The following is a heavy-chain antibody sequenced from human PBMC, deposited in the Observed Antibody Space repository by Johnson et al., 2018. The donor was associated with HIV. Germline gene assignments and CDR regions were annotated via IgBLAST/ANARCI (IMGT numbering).Heavy chain of an antibody. CDR2: ISYDGSNK. Sequence: QVQLVESGGGLVQPGGSLRLSCAASGFTFSSYGMHWVRQAPGKGLEWVALISYDGSNKYYADSVKGRFTISRDNSKNTLYLQMNSLRAEDTAVYYCARESVALIAFDIWGQGTMVTVSS. CDR1: GFTFSSYG. CDR3: ARESVALIAFDI. J-gene: IGHJ3*02. V-gene: IGHV3-30*19.